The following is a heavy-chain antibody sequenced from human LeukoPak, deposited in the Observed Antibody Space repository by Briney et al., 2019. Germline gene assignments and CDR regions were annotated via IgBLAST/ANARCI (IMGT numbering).Heavy chain of an antibody. V-gene: IGHV3-7*01. CDR1: GLTFSSSW. J-gene: IGHJ1*01. CDR2: INPDGRDT. D-gene: IGHD2-21*02. Sequence: GGSLRLSCAVSGLTFSSSWMDWVRQAPGKGLEWVAHINPDGRDTYYVDSVKGRFTISRDNAQNSMYLRMNSLRVEDTAVYYCTSWGDTTAEYFQRWGQGTLVTVSS. CDR3: TSWGDTTAEYFQR.